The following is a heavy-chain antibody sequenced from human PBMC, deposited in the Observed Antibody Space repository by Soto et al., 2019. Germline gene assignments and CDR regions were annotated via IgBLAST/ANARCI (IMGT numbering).Heavy chain of an antibody. Sequence: SETLSLTCAVYGGSFSGYYWSWIRQPPGKGLEWIGEINHSGSTNYNPSLKSRVTISVDTSKNQFSLKLSSVTAADTAVYYCARASGLVHFDYWGQGTLVTV. CDR1: GGSFSGYY. V-gene: IGHV4-34*01. CDR2: INHSGST. J-gene: IGHJ4*02. CDR3: ARASGLVHFDY. D-gene: IGHD6-6*01.